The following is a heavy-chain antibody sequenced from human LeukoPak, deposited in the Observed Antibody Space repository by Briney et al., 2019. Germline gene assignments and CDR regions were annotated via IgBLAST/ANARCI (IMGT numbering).Heavy chain of an antibody. Sequence: SETLSLTCTVSGGSISSYYWSWIRQPPGKGLEWIGYIYTSGSTNYNPSLKSRVTISVDTSKNQFSLKLSSVTAADTAVYYCARLDTYHDFWSQGTLVTVSS. V-gene: IGHV4-4*09. CDR1: GGSISSYY. J-gene: IGHJ4*02. CDR3: ARLDTYHDF. D-gene: IGHD3-3*01. CDR2: IYTSGST.